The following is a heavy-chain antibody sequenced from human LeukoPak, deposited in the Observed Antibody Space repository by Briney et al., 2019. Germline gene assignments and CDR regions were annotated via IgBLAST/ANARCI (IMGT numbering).Heavy chain of an antibody. CDR1: GGSFSGYY. CDR3: ARERVVPAVHYYYYGMDV. Sequence: SETLSLTCAVYGGSFSGYYLSWIRQPPGKGLEWIGEINHSGSTNYNPSLKSRVTISVDTSKNQFSLKLSSVTAADTAVYYCARERVVPAVHYYYYGMDVWGQGTTVTVSS. V-gene: IGHV4-34*01. J-gene: IGHJ6*02. CDR2: INHSGST. D-gene: IGHD2-2*01.